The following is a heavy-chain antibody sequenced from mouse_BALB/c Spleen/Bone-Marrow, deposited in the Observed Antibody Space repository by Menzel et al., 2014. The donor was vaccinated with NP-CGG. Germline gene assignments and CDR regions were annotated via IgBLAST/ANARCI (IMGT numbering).Heavy chain of an antibody. D-gene: IGHD1-2*01. J-gene: IGHJ2*01. CDR1: GFNIKDTY. Sequence: DVKLQESGAELVKPGASVKLSCTASGFNIKDTYMHWVKQRPEQGLEWIGRIDPANGNTKYDPKFQGKATITADTSSNKAYLQLSSLTSEDTAVYYCARYYYGYYFDYWGQGTTLTVSS. V-gene: IGHV14-3*02. CDR2: IDPANGNT. CDR3: ARYYYGYYFDY.